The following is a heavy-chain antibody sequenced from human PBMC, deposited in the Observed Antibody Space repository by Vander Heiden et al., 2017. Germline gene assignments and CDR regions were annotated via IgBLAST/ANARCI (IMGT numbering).Heavy chain of an antibody. V-gene: IGHV3-23*01. Sequence: EVQLLEYGGGLVQPGESLRLSCTVSGFTFSSHAMSWVRQAPGKGLEWVSTISTGAVTTYYADSVKGRFSISRDDSKDTLYLQMNSLRAEDTAIYYCAKDASCGGDCYLYYFDYWGLGTLVTVSS. D-gene: IGHD2-21*02. CDR1: GFTFSSHA. CDR2: ISTGAVTT. J-gene: IGHJ4*02. CDR3: AKDASCGGDCYLYYFDY.